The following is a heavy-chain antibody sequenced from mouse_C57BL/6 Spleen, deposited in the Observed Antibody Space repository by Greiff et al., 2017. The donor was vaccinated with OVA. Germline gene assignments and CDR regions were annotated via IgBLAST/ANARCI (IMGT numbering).Heavy chain of an antibody. CDR1: GFTFSDYG. J-gene: IGHJ2*01. CDR2: ISSGSSTI. Sequence: EVKLMESGGGLVKPGGSLKLSCAASGFTFSDYGMHWVRQAPEKGLEWVAYISSGSSTIYYADTVKGRFTISRDNAKNTLFLQMTSLRSEDTAMYYCARINYYSVFDYWGQGTTLTVSS. V-gene: IGHV5-17*01. D-gene: IGHD1-1*01. CDR3: ARINYYSVFDY.